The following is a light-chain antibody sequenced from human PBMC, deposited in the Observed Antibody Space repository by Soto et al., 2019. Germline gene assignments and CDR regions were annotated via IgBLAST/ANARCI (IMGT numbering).Light chain of an antibody. CDR2: DVS. J-gene: IGLJ1*01. CDR3: CSYTTSNTRQIV. V-gene: IGLV2-14*01. Sequence: QSALTQPASVSGSPGQSITISCTGTSSDVGGYNYVSWYQQHPGKAPKFMIYDVSNRPSGVSNRVSGSKSGNTASLTISGLRVEDESDYYCCSYTTSNTRQIVFGTGTKLTVL. CDR1: SSDVGGYNY.